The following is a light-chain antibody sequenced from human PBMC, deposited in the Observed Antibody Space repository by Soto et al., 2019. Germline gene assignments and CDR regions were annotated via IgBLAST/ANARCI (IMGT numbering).Light chain of an antibody. CDR2: AAS. J-gene: IGKJ4*01. CDR3: QQRSNWLLT. Sequence: DIVLTQSPGTLSLSPGERATLSCMASQNVSNTYLAWYQQKPGQAPRLLIYAASSRATGIPDRFSGSGSGTDFTLTISRLEPEDFAVYYCQQRSNWLLTFGGGTKVDIK. V-gene: IGKV3D-20*02. CDR1: QNVSNTY.